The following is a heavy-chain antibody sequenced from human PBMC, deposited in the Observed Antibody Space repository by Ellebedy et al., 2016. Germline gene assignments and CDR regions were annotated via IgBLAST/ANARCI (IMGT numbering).Heavy chain of an antibody. CDR2: ITGDTSAT. V-gene: IGHV3-23*01. CDR1: GFTLNNYA. J-gene: IGHJ4*02. D-gene: IGHD6-13*01. CDR3: VKGASSGSWVTMDY. Sequence: GESLKISCAASGFTLNNYAMTWIRQAAGEGLEWVSAITGDTSATYYADSVKGRFTISRDNSRNTLYLQMNSLRVGDTALYYCVKGASSGSWVTMDYWGQGTLVTVSS.